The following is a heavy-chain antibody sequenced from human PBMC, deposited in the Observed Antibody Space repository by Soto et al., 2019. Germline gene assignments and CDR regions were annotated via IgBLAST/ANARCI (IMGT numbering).Heavy chain of an antibody. J-gene: IGHJ4*02. CDR2: IYYSGST. Sequence: QVQLQESGPGLVKPSQTLSLTCTVSGGSISSGGYYWSWIRQHPGKGLEWIGYIYYSGSTYYNPSLMSRVTRSVTTSKNQFSLKLSSVTAAVTAVYYCAGDTTVTTVEGCDYWGQGTMVTVSS. CDR1: GGSISSGGYY. V-gene: IGHV4-31*03. CDR3: AGDTTVTTVEGCDY. D-gene: IGHD4-17*01.